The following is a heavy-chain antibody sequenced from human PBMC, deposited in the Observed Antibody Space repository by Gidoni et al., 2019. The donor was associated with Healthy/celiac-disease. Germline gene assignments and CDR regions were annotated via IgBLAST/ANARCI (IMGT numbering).Heavy chain of an antibody. V-gene: IGHV1-18*04. CDR3: ARVIGYSGYEDWFDP. Sequence: VQLVKSGAEVKKPGASGKVSCKASGYTFTSYGISWVRQDPGQGREWMGWISAYNGNTNYAQKLQGRVTMTTDTSTSTAYMELRSLRSDDTAVYYCARVIGYSGYEDWFDPWGQGTMVTVSS. CDR1: GYTFTSYG. J-gene: IGHJ5*02. D-gene: IGHD5-12*01. CDR2: ISAYNGNT.